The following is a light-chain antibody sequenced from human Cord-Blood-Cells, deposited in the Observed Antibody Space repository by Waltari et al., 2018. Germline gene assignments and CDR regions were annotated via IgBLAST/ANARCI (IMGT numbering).Light chain of an antibody. CDR2: RNN. CDR3: AAWDDSLSGWV. CDR1: SSNIGSNY. V-gene: IGLV1-47*01. Sequence: QSVLTQPPSASGTPGQRVTISCSGSSSNIGSNYVYCYQQLPGTARKLLIYRNNQRPSGVPDRFSGSKSGTSASLAISGLRSEDEADYYCAAWDDSLSGWVFGGGTKLTVL. J-gene: IGLJ3*02.